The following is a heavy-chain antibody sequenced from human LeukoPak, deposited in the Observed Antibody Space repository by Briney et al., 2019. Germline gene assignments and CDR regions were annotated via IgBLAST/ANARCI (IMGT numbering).Heavy chain of an antibody. CDR2: IRRRAYGGAA. J-gene: IGHJ4*02. CDR3: SRNGLVDFDY. Sequence: PGQSLRLSCTTSGFAFDDFAMSWVRRPAGKGLEWVGFIRRRAYGGAAEYAASVKGRFIISRDDSKGIAYLQMNSLKTEDTAVYYCSRNGLVDFDYWGQGSRVIVS. CDR1: GFAFDDFA. V-gene: IGHV3-49*04.